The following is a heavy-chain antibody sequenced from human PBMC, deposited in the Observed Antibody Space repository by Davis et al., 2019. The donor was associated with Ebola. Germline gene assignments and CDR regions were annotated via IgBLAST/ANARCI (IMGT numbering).Heavy chain of an antibody. Sequence: PGGSLRLSCAASGFTVSSNYMSWVRQAPGKGLEWVSVIYSGGSTYYADSVKGRFTISRDNSKNTLYLQVSTLRAEDTAVYYCAKGASKSRGGYCSSTSGYSLGMDVWGQGTTVTVSS. CDR2: IYSGGST. J-gene: IGHJ6*02. D-gene: IGHD2-2*02. CDR1: GFTVSSNY. V-gene: IGHV3-53*01. CDR3: AKGASKSRGGYCSSTSGYSLGMDV.